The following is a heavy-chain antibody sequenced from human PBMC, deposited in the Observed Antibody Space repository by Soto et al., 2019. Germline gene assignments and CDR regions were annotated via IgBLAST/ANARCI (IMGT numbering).Heavy chain of an antibody. Sequence: QVQLQESGPGLVKPSQTLSLTCNVSGDSISSVYSYWSWIRQPPGKGLEWIGYIYYTGNTYYNPSLESGVTMSRNTSKNHFSVRVPSVTAADTAVYFCTRNRGLGDHGGYFHWGQGALVTVSS. CDR1: GDSISSVYSY. CDR3: TRNRGLGDHGGYFH. J-gene: IGHJ4*02. CDR2: IYYTGNT. D-gene: IGHD3-22*01. V-gene: IGHV4-30-4*01.